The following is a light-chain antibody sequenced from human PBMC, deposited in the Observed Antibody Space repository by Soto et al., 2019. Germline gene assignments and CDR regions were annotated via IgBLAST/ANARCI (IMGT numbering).Light chain of an antibody. CDR1: ENIFKF. CDR3: HHTNTQSIN. V-gene: IGKV1-5*01. Sequence: DIQLIQSPATLSASVGDRITITCRASENIFKFLAWYQQRSGSAPNLLIYAASDLESGVPPRFSGSGSGTDCNLPMHIRLPDDFLIYSCHHTNTQSINFGGETQVDVK. CDR2: AAS. J-gene: IGKJ4*01.